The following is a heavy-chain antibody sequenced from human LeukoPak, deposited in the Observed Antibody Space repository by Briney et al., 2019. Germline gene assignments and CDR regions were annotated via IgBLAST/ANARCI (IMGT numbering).Heavy chain of an antibody. J-gene: IGHJ3*02. CDR1: GGSISSYY. CDR2: IYYSGST. D-gene: IGHD1-7*01. Sequence: SETLSLTCTVSGGSISSYYWSWIRQPPGKGLEWIGYIYYSGSTNYNPSLKSRVTISVDTSKNQFSLKLSSVTAADTAVYYCAREGITETTPPWAFDIWGQGTMVTVSS. V-gene: IGHV4-59*01. CDR3: AREGITETTPPWAFDI.